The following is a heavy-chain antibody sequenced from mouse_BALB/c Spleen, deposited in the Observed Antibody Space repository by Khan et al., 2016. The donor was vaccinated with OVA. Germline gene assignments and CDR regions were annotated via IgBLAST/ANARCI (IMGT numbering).Heavy chain of an antibody. CDR1: GFTFSSYT. D-gene: IGHD1-1*02. Sequence: EVELVESGGGLVMPGGSLKLSCAASGFTFSSYTMSWVRQTPEKRLEWVATISSGGDNTYYPDSVKGRFTISRDNAKNNLYLQMSSLRSEDRAVDYCARSNYGAFAYWGQGTLGTVSA. CDR3: ARSNYGAFAY. J-gene: IGHJ3*01. CDR2: ISSGGDNT. V-gene: IGHV5-9*03.